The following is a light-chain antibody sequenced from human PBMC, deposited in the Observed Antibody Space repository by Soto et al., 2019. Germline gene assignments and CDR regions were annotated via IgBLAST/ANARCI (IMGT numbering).Light chain of an antibody. CDR3: QQYNNWPRS. CDR1: QGIGRN. Sequence: EIVMTQSPATLSVSPGERATLSCRASQGIGRNLAWYQHKPGQAPRLLIYGASTGTTDIPTRFSASGSGTEFILTISSLQSEDFAVYYCQQYNNWPRSFGQGTKVEV. V-gene: IGKV3-15*01. CDR2: GAS. J-gene: IGKJ1*01.